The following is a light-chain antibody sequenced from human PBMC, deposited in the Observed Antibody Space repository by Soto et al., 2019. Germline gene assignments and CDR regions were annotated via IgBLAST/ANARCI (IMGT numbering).Light chain of an antibody. CDR1: QSVSSSN. V-gene: IGKV3-20*01. Sequence: MVLTQSPGTLSLSPGERATLSCRVSQSVSSSNLAWYQQKPGQAPRLLIYGASSRATGIPDRFSGSGSGADFTLTISRLEPEDFAAYYCQQYGSSPFTFGPGTKVDIK. CDR2: GAS. CDR3: QQYGSSPFT. J-gene: IGKJ3*01.